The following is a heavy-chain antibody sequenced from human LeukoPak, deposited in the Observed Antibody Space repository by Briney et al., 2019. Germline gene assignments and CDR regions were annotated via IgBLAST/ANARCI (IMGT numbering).Heavy chain of an antibody. J-gene: IGHJ4*02. CDR3: AKDSGNYANYYFDH. CDR1: GFTFSTYA. Sequence: QSGGSLRLSCAASGFTFSTYAMHWVRQAPGKGMEWVTVISYDGRDKKYADSVKGRFSISRDNSKSTLYLQMDSLRSEDTAVYYRAKDSGNYANYYFDHWGQGTLVTVSS. V-gene: IGHV3-30*04. D-gene: IGHD1-26*01. CDR2: ISYDGRDK.